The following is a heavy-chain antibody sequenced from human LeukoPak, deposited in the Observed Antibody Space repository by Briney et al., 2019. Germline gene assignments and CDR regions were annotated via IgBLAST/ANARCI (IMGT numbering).Heavy chain of an antibody. CDR1: GGTFSSYA. Sequence: SVKVSCKASGGTFSSYAISWVRQAPGQGLEWMGRIIPIFGTANYAQKFQGRVTITTDGSTSTAYMELSSLRSEDTAVYYCAREDYYDSSGSRLYNWFDPWGQGTLVTVSS. J-gene: IGHJ5*02. CDR2: IIPIFGTA. CDR3: AREDYYDSSGSRLYNWFDP. V-gene: IGHV1-69*05. D-gene: IGHD3-22*01.